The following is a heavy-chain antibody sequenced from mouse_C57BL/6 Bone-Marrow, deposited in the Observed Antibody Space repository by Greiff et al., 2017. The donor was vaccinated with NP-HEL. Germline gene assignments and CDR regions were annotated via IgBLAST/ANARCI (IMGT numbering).Heavy chain of an antibody. V-gene: IGHV2-2*01. D-gene: IGHD1-1*01. J-gene: IGHJ3*01. CDR1: GFSLTSYG. CDR3: ASSLYYGSSYGFAY. CDR2: IWSGGST. Sequence: VQLKQSGPGLVQPSQSLSITCTVSGFSLTSYGVHWVRQSPGKGLEWLGVIWSGGSTDYNAAFISRLSISKDNSKSQVFFKMNSLQADDTAIYYCASSLYYGSSYGFAYWGQGTLVTVSA.